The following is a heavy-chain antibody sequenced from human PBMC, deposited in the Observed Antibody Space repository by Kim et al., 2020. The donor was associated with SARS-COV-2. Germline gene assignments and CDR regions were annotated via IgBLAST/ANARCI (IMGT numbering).Heavy chain of an antibody. CDR2: ISGSGGST. V-gene: IGHV3-23*01. D-gene: IGHD3-22*01. CDR1: GFTFSSYA. CDR3: AKAYYYDSSGYYYFGETEYFQH. J-gene: IGHJ1*01. Sequence: GGSLRLSCAASGFTFSSYAMSWVRQAPGKGLEWVSAISGSGGSTYYADSVKGRFTISRDNSKNTLYLQMNSLRAEDTAVYYCAKAYYYDSSGYYYFGETEYFQHWGQGTLVTVSS.